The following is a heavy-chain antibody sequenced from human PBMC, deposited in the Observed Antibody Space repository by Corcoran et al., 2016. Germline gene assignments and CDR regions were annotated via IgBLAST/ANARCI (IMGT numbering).Heavy chain of an antibody. CDR3: AHSKRWLTMIDAFDI. CDR2: IYWDDDK. Sequence: QITLKESGPTLVKPTQTLTLTCTFSGFSPSTSGVGVGWIRQPPGKALEWLALIYWDDDKRYSPSLKSRLTITKDTSKNQVVLTMTNMDPVDTATYYCAHSKRWLTMIDAFDIWGQGTMVTVSS. J-gene: IGHJ3*02. CDR1: GFSPSTSGVG. V-gene: IGHV2-5*02. D-gene: IGHD6-19*01.